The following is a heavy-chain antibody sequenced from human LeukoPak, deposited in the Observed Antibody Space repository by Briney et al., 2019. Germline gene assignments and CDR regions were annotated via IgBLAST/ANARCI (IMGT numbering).Heavy chain of an antibody. CDR1: GFTFSSYA. V-gene: IGHV3-30*04. D-gene: IGHD3-3*01. CDR3: AREFHYDFWSGPDV. Sequence: GRSLRLSCAASGFTFSSYAMHWVRQAPGKGLEWVAVISYDGSNKYYADSVKGRFTISRDNSKNTLYLQMNSLRAEDTAVYYCAREFHYDFWSGPDVWGQGTTVTVSS. CDR2: ISYDGSNK. J-gene: IGHJ6*02.